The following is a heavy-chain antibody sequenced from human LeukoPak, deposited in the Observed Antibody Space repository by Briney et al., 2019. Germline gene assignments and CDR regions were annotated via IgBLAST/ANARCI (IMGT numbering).Heavy chain of an antibody. CDR2: IYYSGST. CDR1: GGSISSSSYY. J-gene: IGHJ5*02. Sequence: PSETLSLTCTVSGGSISSSSYYWGWIRQPPGKGLEWIGSIYYSGSTYYNPSLKSRVTISVDTSKNQFSLKLSSVTAAGTAVYYCARLGGSGSYYIGWFDPWGQGTLVTVSS. CDR3: ARLGGSGSYYIGWFDP. D-gene: IGHD3-10*01. V-gene: IGHV4-39*01.